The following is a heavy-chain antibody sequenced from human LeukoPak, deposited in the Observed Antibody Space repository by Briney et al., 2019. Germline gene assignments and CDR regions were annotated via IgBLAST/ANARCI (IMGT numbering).Heavy chain of an antibody. J-gene: IGHJ3*02. CDR2: ISGSGGST. D-gene: IGHD2-8*01. CDR3: AKERRDIVLMVYALGAFDI. V-gene: IGHV3-23*01. CDR1: GFTFSSYA. Sequence: GGSLRPSCAASGFTFSSYAMSWVRQAPGKGLEWVSAISGSGGSTYYADSVKGRFTISRDNSKNTLYLQMNSLRAEDTAVYYCAKERRDIVLMVYALGAFDIWGQGTMVTVSS.